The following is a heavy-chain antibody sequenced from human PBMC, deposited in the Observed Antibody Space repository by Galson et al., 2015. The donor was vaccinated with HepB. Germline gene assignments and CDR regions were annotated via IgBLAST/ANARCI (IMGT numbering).Heavy chain of an antibody. D-gene: IGHD2-2*01. Sequence: SVKVSCKASGGTFSSYAISWVRQAPGQGLEWMGGIIPIFGTANYAQKFQGRVTITADESTSTAYMELSSLRSEDTAVYYCARVSTRCSSTSCYGWFDPWGQGTLVTVSS. CDR3: ARVSTRCSSTSCYGWFDP. J-gene: IGHJ5*02. CDR1: GGTFSSYA. V-gene: IGHV1-69*13. CDR2: IIPIFGTA.